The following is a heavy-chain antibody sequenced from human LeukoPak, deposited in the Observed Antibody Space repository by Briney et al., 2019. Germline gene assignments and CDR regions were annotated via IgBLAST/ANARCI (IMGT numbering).Heavy chain of an antibody. CDR2: ISYDGSNK. CDR3: ARQHIVVVTAYYYFDY. D-gene: IGHD2-21*02. CDR1: GFTFSSYA. Sequence: GGSLRLSCAASGFTFSSYAMHWVRQAPGKGLEWVAVISYDGSNKYYADSVKGRFTISRDNSKNTLYLQMNSLRAEDTAVYYCARQHIVVVTAYYYFDYWGQGTLVTVSS. J-gene: IGHJ4*02. V-gene: IGHV3-30*04.